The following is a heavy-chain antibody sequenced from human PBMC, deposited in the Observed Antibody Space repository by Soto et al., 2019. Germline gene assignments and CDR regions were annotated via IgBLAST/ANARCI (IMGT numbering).Heavy chain of an antibody. CDR2: TYPSVST. Sequence: AETLARSFAVSGYSISGNHLWGWVRQPPWKVLEWIGSTYPSVSTYYTPSLKSRVTISVDTSKNEFSLEMTSVTAAETAVYFSARWAPGQYHDARAHRALDTVSS. J-gene: IGHJ5*01. CDR1: GYSISGNHL. V-gene: IGHV4-38-2*01. CDR3: ARWAPGQYHDA.